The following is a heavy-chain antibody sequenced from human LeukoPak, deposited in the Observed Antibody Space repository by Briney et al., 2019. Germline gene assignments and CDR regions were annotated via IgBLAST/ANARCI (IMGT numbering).Heavy chain of an antibody. J-gene: IGHJ6*03. D-gene: IGHD2-15*01. CDR1: DGSISSSSYY. CDR2: IYYSGST. CDR3: AREHCSGGSCYSIYYYYYMDV. Sequence: SETLSLTYTVSDGSISSSSYYWGWIRQPPGKGLEWIGSIYYSGSTYYNPSLKSRVTISVDTSKNQFSLKLSSVTAADTAVYYCAREHCSGGSCYSIYYYYYMDVWGKGTTVTVSS. V-gene: IGHV4-39*07.